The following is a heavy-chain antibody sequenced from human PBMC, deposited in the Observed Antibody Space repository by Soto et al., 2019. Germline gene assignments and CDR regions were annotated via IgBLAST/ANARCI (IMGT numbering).Heavy chain of an antibody. D-gene: IGHD6-19*01. CDR3: AKEMRHSSGWYGAFDI. V-gene: IGHV3-15*01. CDR1: GLTVIYRW. Sequence: GGSLVLSYTAAGLTVIYRWMDCVGPDPGKGLEWVGRIKSKSDGASTDFPAPVKDRFTISRDDSKNTLYLQMSSVKSEDTAMYYCAKEMRHSSGWYGAFDIWGQGIMVTFFS. CDR2: IKSKSDGAST. J-gene: IGHJ3*02.